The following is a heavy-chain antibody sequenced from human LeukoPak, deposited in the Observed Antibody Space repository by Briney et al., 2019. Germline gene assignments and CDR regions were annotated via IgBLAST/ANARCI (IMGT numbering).Heavy chain of an antibody. CDR1: GFTFSTYA. CDR2: ISYDGSNK. D-gene: IGHD3-22*01. CDR3: ARESNCYDSSGYYPYYFDY. Sequence: GRSVRLSCAASGFTFSTYAMHWVRQAPGKGLEWVAVISYDGSNKYYADSVKGRFTISRDSSKNTLYLQMNSLRAEDTAVYYCARESNCYDSSGYYPYYFDYWGQGTLVTVSS. V-gene: IGHV3-30-3*01. J-gene: IGHJ4*02.